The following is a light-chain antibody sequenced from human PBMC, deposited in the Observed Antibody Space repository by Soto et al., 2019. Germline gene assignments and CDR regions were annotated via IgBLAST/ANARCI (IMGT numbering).Light chain of an antibody. CDR3: QQRNIWPPVT. CDR2: GAF. Sequence: EIVLTQSPASLSLSAGERVTLSCRASQSVDTMVAWYQQQVGQAPRLVIYGAFNRATGIPARFSGSGSGTDFTLTISSLEPEDFAVYYCQQRNIWPPVTFGQGTRLEIK. CDR1: QSVDTM. J-gene: IGKJ5*01. V-gene: IGKV3-11*01.